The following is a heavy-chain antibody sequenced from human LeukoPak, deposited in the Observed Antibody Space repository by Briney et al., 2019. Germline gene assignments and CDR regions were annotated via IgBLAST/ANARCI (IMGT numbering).Heavy chain of an antibody. CDR3: ARDTYSNYRAYYFDY. CDR1: GGSFSGYY. D-gene: IGHD4-11*01. J-gene: IGHJ4*02. CDR2: INHSGST. Sequence: KPSETLSLTCAVYGGSFSGYYWSWIRQPPGKGLEWIGEINHSGSTNYNPSLKSRVTISVDTSKNRFSLKLSSVTAADTAVYYCARDTYSNYRAYYFDYWGQGTLVTVSS. V-gene: IGHV4-34*01.